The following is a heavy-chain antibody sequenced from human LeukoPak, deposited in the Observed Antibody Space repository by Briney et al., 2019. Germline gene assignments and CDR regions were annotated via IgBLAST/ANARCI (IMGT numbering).Heavy chain of an antibody. CDR2: INPNSGGT. CDR3: ATSSSWYRYFDY. D-gene: IGHD6-13*01. Sequence: GASVKVSCKASGYTFTGYYMHWVRQAPGQGREGMGWINPNSGGTNYAQKFQGRVTMTRDTSISTAYMELSRLRADDTAVYYCATSSSWYRYFDYWGQGTLVTVSS. V-gene: IGHV1-2*02. CDR1: GYTFTGYY. J-gene: IGHJ4*02.